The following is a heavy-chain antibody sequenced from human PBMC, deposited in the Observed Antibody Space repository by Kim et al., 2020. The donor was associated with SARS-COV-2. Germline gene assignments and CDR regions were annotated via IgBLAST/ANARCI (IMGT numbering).Heavy chain of an antibody. V-gene: IGHV4-39*01. CDR2: IYYSGST. CDR1: GGSISSSNYY. D-gene: IGHD3-22*01. J-gene: IGHJ4*02. CDR3: ARHRRFYDGSAYVDY. Sequence: SETLSLTCTVSGGSISSSNYYLGWIRQPPGKGLEWIGTIYYSGSTYYSPSLKIRVTISVDTSKNQFSLKLSSVTAADTAVFYCARHRRFYDGSAYVDYWGQGTLVTVSS.